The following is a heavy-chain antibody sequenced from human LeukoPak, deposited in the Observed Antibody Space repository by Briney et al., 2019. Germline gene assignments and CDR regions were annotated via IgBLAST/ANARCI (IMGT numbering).Heavy chain of an antibody. CDR1: GGSISSGGYY. V-gene: IGHV4-31*03. D-gene: IGHD1-26*01. CDR2: IYYSGST. CDR3: ARWDRGSYYECFDY. Sequence: TSSQTLSLTCTVSGGSISSGGYYWSWIRQHPGKGLEWIGYIYYSGSTYYNLSLKSRVTISVDTSKNQFSLKLSSVTAADTAVYYCARWDRGSYYECFDYWGQGTLVTVSS. J-gene: IGHJ4*02.